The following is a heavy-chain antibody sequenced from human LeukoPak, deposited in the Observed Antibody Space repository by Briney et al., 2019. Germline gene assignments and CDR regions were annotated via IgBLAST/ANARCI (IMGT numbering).Heavy chain of an antibody. CDR1: GFTLSNYN. D-gene: IGHD2-2*01. CDR2: ISYSSSII. V-gene: IGHV3-48*01. CDR3: AGRGVEYCSSTSCQDV. Sequence: GGSLRLSCAASGFTLSNYNMNWVRQAPGKGLEWVSYISYSSSIIYYADSVKGRFSISRDNAKNSLYLQMNSLRAEDTAVYCCAGRGVEYCSSTSCQDVWGKGTTVTVSS. J-gene: IGHJ6*04.